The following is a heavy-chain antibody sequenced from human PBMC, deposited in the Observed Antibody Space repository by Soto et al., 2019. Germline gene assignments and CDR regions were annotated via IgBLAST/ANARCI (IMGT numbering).Heavy chain of an antibody. CDR3: AGDRGPSSGYYPYWFDP. J-gene: IGHJ5*02. CDR2: IIPIFGTA. Sequence: QVQLVQSGAEVKKPGSSVKVSCKASGGTFSSYAISWVRQAPGQGLEWMGEIIPIFGTANYAQKFQGRVTITAAESTSTGYMELSSLRSEDTAVYYCAGDRGPSSGYYPYWFDPWGQGTLVTVSS. CDR1: GGTFSSYA. V-gene: IGHV1-69*12. D-gene: IGHD3-22*01.